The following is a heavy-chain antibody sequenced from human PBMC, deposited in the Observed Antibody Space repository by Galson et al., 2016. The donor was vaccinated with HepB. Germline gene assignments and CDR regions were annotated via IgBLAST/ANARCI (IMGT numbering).Heavy chain of an antibody. J-gene: IGHJ4*02. CDR3: ARRNCSAGACYSASCKCFDS. CDR2: IRPDGSEK. CDR1: GFTFSYYW. V-gene: IGHV3-7*01. Sequence: SLRLSCADSGFTFSYYWMTWVRQAPGKGLEWVANIRPDGSEKYFVDSVKGRFTISRDNAKNSLYLQMNSLRADDTAIYYCARRNCSAGACYSASCKCFDSWGQGTLVTVSS. D-gene: IGHD2-15*01.